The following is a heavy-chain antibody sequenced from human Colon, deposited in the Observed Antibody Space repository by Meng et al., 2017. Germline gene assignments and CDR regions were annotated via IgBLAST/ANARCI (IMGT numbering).Heavy chain of an antibody. CDR1: VCSSMCSF. CDR2: INHGGGT. D-gene: IGHD3-22*01. V-gene: IGHV4-34*01. J-gene: IGHJ4*02. Sequence: LFVTVSYTRTVCVCSSMCSFGTCARQSPGGALAWIVEINHGGGTTYSPSLSSRVTISLDTSTTQFFLKMTSVTAADTSVYYCARVDFPGDFRDSSGLGLWGQGTLVTVSS. CDR3: ARVDFPGDFRDSSGLGL.